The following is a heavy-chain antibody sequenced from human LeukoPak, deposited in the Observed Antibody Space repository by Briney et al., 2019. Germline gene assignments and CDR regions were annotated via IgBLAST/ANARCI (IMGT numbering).Heavy chain of an antibody. CDR3: AQLNSGTYLDY. J-gene: IGHJ4*02. V-gene: IGHV2-70*04. CDR2: IDWDDDK. D-gene: IGHD1-26*01. CDR1: GFSLSTSGMR. Sequence: SGPTLVNPTQTLTLTCTFSGFSLSTSGMRVSWIRQPPGKALEWLARIDWDDDKFYSTSLKTRLTISKDTSKNQVVLTMTNMDPVDTATYYCAQLNSGTYLDYWGQGTLVTVSS.